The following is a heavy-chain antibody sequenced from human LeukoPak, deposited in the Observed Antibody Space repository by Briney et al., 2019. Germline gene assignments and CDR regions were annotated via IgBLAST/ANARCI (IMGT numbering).Heavy chain of an antibody. Sequence: EASVKVSCTASGGTFSSYAISWVRQAPGQGLECMGGIVPIFGTANYAQKFQGGVTITADESTSTAYMELSSLRSEDTAVYYCARVVKGGFDYWGQGTLVTVSS. J-gene: IGHJ4*02. CDR1: GGTFSSYA. CDR3: ARVVKGGFDY. V-gene: IGHV1-69*13. CDR2: IVPIFGTA. D-gene: IGHD3-16*01.